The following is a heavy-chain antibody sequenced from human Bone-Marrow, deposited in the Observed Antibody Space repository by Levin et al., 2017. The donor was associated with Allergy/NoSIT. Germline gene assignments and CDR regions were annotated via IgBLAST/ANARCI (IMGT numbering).Heavy chain of an antibody. CDR3: AKGYRPMTYDAFDI. CDR2: ISGSGGST. Sequence: GESLKISCAASGFTFSSYAMSWVRQAPGKGLEWVSAISGSGGSTYYADSVKGRFTISRDNSKNTLYLQMNSLRAEDTAVYYCAKGYRPMTYDAFDIWGQGTMVTVSS. CDR1: GFTFSSYA. D-gene: IGHD1-1*01. J-gene: IGHJ3*02. V-gene: IGHV3-23*01.